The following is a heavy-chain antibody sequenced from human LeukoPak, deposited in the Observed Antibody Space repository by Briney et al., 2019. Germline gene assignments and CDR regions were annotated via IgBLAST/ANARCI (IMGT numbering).Heavy chain of an antibody. V-gene: IGHV4-59*01. CDR3: ARGPPTMVVTPGFDY. D-gene: IGHD4-23*01. CDR2: IYYSGST. Sequence: KPSETLSLTCTVSGGSISSYYWSWIRQPPGKGLEWIGYIYYSGSTNYNPSLKSRVTMSVDTSKNQFSLKLSSVTAADTAVYYCARGPPTMVVTPGFDYWGQGTLVTVSS. J-gene: IGHJ4*02. CDR1: GGSISSYY.